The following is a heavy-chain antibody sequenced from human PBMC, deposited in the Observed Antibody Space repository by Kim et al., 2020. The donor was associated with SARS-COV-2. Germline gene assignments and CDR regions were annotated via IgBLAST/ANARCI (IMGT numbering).Heavy chain of an antibody. CDR2: ISYSGNS. J-gene: IGHJ4*02. Sequence: SETLSLTCSVSGGSIRSGGKFWTWIRQHPAKGLEWIGYISYSGNSHYSPSLRSRVSISLQTSENQFSLELTSVTVADTAVYCCARGQPLDYWGQGILVTV. V-gene: IGHV4-31*03. D-gene: IGHD2-2*01. CDR1: GGSIRSGGKF. CDR3: ARGQPLDY.